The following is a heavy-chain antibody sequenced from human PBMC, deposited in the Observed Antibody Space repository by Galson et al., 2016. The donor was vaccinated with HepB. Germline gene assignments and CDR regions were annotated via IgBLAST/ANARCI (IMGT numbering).Heavy chain of an antibody. D-gene: IGHD4-17*01. Sequence: SVKVSCKASGYTFTSYNVHWVRQAPGQGLEWMGIINPSGGSTSYAQQFQGRVTMTRDTSRSTVYMDMSSLSVEDTAVYYGARGGDGDYGRVGEDYWGQGTLVTVSS. J-gene: IGHJ4*02. CDR1: GYTFTSYN. V-gene: IGHV1-46*01. CDR3: ARGGDGDYGRVGEDY. CDR2: INPSGGST.